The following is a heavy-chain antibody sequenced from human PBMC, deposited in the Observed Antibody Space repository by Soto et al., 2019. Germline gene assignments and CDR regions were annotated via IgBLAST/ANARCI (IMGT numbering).Heavy chain of an antibody. Sequence: ASVKVSCKASGYTFTDYNVHRVRQAPGQGLEWMGWVNPNTGGTKYAQKFQGRVSMTRDTSIGTAYMELSSLTSDDTAVYYCARERYSWDYYGMDVWGQGTTVTVSS. CDR2: VNPNTGGT. J-gene: IGHJ6*02. CDR1: GYTFTDYN. CDR3: ARERYSWDYYGMDV. D-gene: IGHD1-1*01. V-gene: IGHV1-2*02.